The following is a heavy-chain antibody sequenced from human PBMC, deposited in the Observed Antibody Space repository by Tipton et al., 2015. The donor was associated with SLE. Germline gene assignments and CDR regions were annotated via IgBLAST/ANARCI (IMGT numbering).Heavy chain of an antibody. V-gene: IGHV4-59*11. CDR1: GDSISGRY. J-gene: IGHJ2*01. Sequence: TLSLTCTVSGDSISGRYWNWIRQPPGKGLEWIGYTFYSGSTSYNPSLKSRVTMSLDTSKTQFSLNLSSVTAADTAVYYCARGDGTIFGVGPPNWYFDLWGRGTLVTVSS. CDR3: ARGDGTIFGVGPPNWYFDL. CDR2: TFYSGST. D-gene: IGHD3-3*01.